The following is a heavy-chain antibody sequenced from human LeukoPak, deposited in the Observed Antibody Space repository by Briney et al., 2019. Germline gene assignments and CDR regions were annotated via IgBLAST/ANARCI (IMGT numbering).Heavy chain of an antibody. D-gene: IGHD1-26*01. V-gene: IGHV3-74*01. CDR2: INSDGSST. CDR1: GFTFSSYW. CDR3: AKDRTVGASYWYFDL. Sequence: GGSLRLSCAASGFTFSSYWMHWVRQAPGKGLVWVSRINSDGSSTRYADSVKGRFTISRDSSKNTLFLHMNTLRAEDTAIYYCAKDRTVGASYWYFDLWGRGTLVTVSS. J-gene: IGHJ2*01.